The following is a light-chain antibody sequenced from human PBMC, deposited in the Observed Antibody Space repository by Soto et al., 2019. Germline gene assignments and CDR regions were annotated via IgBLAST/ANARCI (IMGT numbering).Light chain of an antibody. CDR2: DTS. V-gene: IGKV3-15*01. CDR1: QSVSSSY. Sequence: EIVLTQSPGTLSLSPGERATLSCRASQSVSSSYLAWYQQKSGQAPRLLIYDTSTRATGIPARFSGSGSGTEFTLTISSLQSEDFAVYYCQQYNNWPPITFGQGTRLEIK. J-gene: IGKJ5*01. CDR3: QQYNNWPPIT.